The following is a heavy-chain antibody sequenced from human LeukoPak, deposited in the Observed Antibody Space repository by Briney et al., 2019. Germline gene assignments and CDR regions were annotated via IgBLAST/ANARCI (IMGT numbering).Heavy chain of an antibody. Sequence: GGSLRLSCTVSGFTVSSNSMSWVRQAPGKGLEWVSFIYSDNTHYSDSVKGRFTISKDNSKNTLYLQMNSRRAEDPALYYCARRAGAYSHPYDYWGQGTLVTVSS. V-gene: IGHV3-53*01. CDR3: ARRAGAYSHPYDY. CDR2: IYSDNT. CDR1: GFTVSSNS. J-gene: IGHJ4*02. D-gene: IGHD4/OR15-4a*01.